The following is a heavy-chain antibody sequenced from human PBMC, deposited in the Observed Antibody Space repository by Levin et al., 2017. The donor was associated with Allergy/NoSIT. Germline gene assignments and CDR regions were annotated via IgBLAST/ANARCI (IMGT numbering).Heavy chain of an antibody. CDR3: ARDGRSSSWGDYGMDG. Sequence: SQTLSLTCTVSGGSISSYYWSWIRQPPGKGLEWIGYIYYSGSTNYNPSLKSRVTISVDTSKNQFSLKLSSVTAADTAVYYCARDGRSSSWGDYGMDGWGQGTTVTVSS. D-gene: IGHD6-13*01. CDR1: GGSISSYY. CDR2: IYYSGST. J-gene: IGHJ6*02. V-gene: IGHV4-59*01.